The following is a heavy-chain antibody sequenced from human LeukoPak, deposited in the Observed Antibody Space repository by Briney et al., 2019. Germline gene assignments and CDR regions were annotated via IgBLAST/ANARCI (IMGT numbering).Heavy chain of an antibody. J-gene: IGHJ4*02. D-gene: IGHD5-24*01. CDR3: ARGDGYNYHFDY. CDR1: GITFSSYC. CDR2: INQDGSEK. V-gene: IGHV3-7*05. Sequence: GGSLRLSCAASGITFSSYCMSWVRQAPRKGLEWVANINQDGSEKNCVDSVKGRFTISRDNAKNSLYLQMNSLRAEDTAVYYCARGDGYNYHFDYWGQGALVTVSS.